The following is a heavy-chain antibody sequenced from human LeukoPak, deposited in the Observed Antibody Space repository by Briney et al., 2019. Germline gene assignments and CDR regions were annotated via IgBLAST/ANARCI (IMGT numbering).Heavy chain of an antibody. Sequence: TSETLSLTCTVSGGSISSGSYYWSWIRQPAGKGLEWIGRIYTSGSTNYNPSLKSRVTISVDTSKNQFSLKLTSVTAADTAIYYCTRGQWETSSKNYWGQGTLVTVSS. CDR3: TRGQWETSSKNY. J-gene: IGHJ4*02. CDR2: IYTSGST. V-gene: IGHV4-61*02. CDR1: GGSISSGSYY. D-gene: IGHD1-26*01.